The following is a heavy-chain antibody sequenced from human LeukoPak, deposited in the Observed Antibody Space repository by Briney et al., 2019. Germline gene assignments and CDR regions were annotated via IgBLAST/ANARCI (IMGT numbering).Heavy chain of an antibody. J-gene: IGHJ5*02. CDR1: GYSFTSYW. D-gene: IGHD1-26*01. V-gene: IGHV5-51*01. Sequence: GESLKISCKGSGYSFTSYWSGWSRQLPGKGLEWMGIIYPGDSDNRYSPSFQGQVTISADKSISTAYLQWSSLKASDTAMYYCARRHRIGWFDPWGQGTLVTVSS. CDR3: ARRHRIGWFDP. CDR2: IYPGDSDN.